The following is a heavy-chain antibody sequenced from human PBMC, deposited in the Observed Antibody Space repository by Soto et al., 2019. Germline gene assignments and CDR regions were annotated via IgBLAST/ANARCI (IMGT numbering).Heavy chain of an antibody. CDR2: IYWDDDK. D-gene: IGHD3-9*01. J-gene: IGHJ3*02. Sequence: SGPTLVNTPQTLTMTCTFAGFSLSTSGVGVGWIRQPPGKALEWLALIYWDDDKRYSPSLKSRLTITKDTSKNQVVLTMTNMDPVDTATYYCAHIFSAFDWPNDAFDIWGQGTMVTVSS. CDR3: AHIFSAFDWPNDAFDI. CDR1: GFSLSTSGVG. V-gene: IGHV2-5*02.